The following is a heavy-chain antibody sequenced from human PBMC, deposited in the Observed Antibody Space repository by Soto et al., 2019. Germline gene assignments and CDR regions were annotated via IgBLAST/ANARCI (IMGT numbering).Heavy chain of an antibody. J-gene: IGHJ4*02. CDR3: ARDWYGDYSDY. CDR1: GVTFSDYY. CDR2: ISSSGSTI. Sequence: GGSLRLSCASSGVTFSDYYMSWIRQAPGKGLEWVSYISSSGSTIYYADSVKGRFTISRDNAKNSLYLQMNSLRAEDTAVYYCARDWYGDYSDYWGQGTLVTVSS. V-gene: IGHV3-11*01. D-gene: IGHD4-17*01.